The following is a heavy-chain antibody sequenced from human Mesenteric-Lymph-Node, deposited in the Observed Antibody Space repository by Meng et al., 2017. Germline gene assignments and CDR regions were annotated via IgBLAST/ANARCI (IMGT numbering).Heavy chain of an antibody. D-gene: IGHD1-1*01. V-gene: IGHV3-74*02. Sequence: LQSGGGLGRLRRSWCLAGAGSGFTFPAHCLDWVRPRPGKGLVWVSRLNPDGSDQTYADSVKGRFTISRYNAKNKVYLQMNSLRAEDTAVYYCTNDRLIHWGQGALVTVSS. J-gene: IGHJ1*01. CDR2: LNPDGSDQ. CDR1: GFTFPAHC. CDR3: TNDRLIH.